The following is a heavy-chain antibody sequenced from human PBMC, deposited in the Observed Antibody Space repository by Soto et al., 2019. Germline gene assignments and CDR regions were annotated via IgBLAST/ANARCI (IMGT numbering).Heavy chain of an antibody. V-gene: IGHV1-69*13. Sequence: ASVKVSCKASGGTFSSYAISWVRQAPGQGLEWMGEIIPIFGTANYAQKFQGRVTITADESTSTAYMELSSLRSEDTAVYYCATRSYDFWSGYPGHYGMDVWGQGTTVTVSS. CDR1: GGTFSSYA. D-gene: IGHD3-3*01. CDR3: ATRSYDFWSGYPGHYGMDV. CDR2: IIPIFGTA. J-gene: IGHJ6*02.